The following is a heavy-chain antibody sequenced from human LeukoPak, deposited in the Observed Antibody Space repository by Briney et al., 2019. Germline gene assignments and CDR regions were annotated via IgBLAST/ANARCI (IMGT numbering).Heavy chain of an antibody. J-gene: IGHJ4*02. CDR3: ARAHLDCYGSGSYSMVWYFDY. CDR2: IYSGGST. Sequence: GGSLRLSCAASGFTVSSNYMSWVRQAPGKGLEWVSVIYSGGSTYYADSVKGRFTISRDNSKNTLYLQMNSLRAEDTAVYYCARAHLDCYGSGSYSMVWYFDYWGQGTLVTVSS. D-gene: IGHD3-10*01. CDR1: GFTVSSNY. V-gene: IGHV3-53*01.